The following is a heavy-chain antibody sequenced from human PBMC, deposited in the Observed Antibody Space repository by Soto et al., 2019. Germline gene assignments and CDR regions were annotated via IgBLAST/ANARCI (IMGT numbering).Heavy chain of an antibody. CDR2: ISSNGGST. CDR1: GFTFSSYA. CDR3: ARDGETILSQTKDYYYYMDV. D-gene: IGHD2-15*01. V-gene: IGHV3-64*01. Sequence: GGSLRLSCAASGFTFSSYAMHWVRQAPGKGLEYVSAISSNGGSTYYANSVKGRFTISRDNSKNTLYLQMGSLRAEDMAVYYCARDGETILSQTKDYYYYMDVWGKGTTVTVSS. J-gene: IGHJ6*03.